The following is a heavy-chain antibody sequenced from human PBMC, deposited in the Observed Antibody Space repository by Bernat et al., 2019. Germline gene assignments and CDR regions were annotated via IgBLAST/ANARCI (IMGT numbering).Heavy chain of an antibody. D-gene: IGHD4-17*01. CDR2: INAGNGNT. Sequence: QVQLVQSGAGVKKPGASMKLSCETSGYTFSTYAMHWVRQAPGQRLEWMGWINAGNGNTKYSQKFQGRVTITRDTSASTAYMELSSLRSEDTAVYYCARDDGDYRFDYWGQGTLVTVSS. J-gene: IGHJ4*02. CDR1: GYTFSTYA. CDR3: ARDDGDYRFDY. V-gene: IGHV1-3*01.